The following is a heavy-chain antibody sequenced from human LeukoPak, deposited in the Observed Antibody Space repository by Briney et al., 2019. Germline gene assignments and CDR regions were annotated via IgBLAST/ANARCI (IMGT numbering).Heavy chain of an antibody. D-gene: IGHD4-4*01. V-gene: IGHV1-69*04. J-gene: IGHJ4*02. CDR1: GGTFSSYA. Sequence: SVKVSCKASGGTFSSYAISWVRQAPGQGLEWMGRIIPILGIANYAQKFQGSVTITADKSTSAAYMELSSLRSEDTAVYYCARATVVTTVFDYWGQGTLVTVSS. CDR2: IIPILGIA. CDR3: ARATVVTTVFDY.